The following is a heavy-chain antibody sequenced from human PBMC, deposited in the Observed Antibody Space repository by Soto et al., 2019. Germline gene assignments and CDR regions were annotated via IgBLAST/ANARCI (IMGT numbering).Heavy chain of an antibody. CDR3: ARAPSGSSTFDY. CDR2: ISWDGRNK. J-gene: IGHJ4*02. CDR1: GFTFSNYG. Sequence: GWPLSLSCAPSGFTFSNYGMHWLRQAPGTGLEWVALISWDGRNKYYADSVKGRFTISRDNLKSTLYLQMNSLRAEDMAVYYCARAPSGSSTFDYWGQGTLVTVSS. V-gene: IGHV3-30*03. D-gene: IGHD1-26*01.